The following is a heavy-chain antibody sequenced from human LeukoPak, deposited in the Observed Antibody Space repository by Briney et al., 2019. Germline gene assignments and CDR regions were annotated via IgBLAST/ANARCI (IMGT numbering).Heavy chain of an antibody. D-gene: IGHD3-10*01. CDR2: IYYSGST. Sequence: SETLSLTCTLSLGSPTSYTWGWVWQPPGKGLEWIGYIYYSGSTNYNPSLKSRVTISVDTSKYPFSLKLSSVTAADTAVYYCAVRETKVRGVGDNFMDGGGKGTTVTVSS. CDR1: LGSPTSYT. V-gene: IGHV4-59*01. CDR3: AVRETKVRGVGDNFMDG. J-gene: IGHJ6*03.